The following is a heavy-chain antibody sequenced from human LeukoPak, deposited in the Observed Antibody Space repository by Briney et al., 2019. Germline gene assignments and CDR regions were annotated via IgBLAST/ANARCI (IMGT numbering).Heavy chain of an antibody. Sequence: ASVKVSCKASGYTFTSYYMHWVRQAPGQGLEWMGWISAYNGNTNYAQKLQGRVTMTTDTSTSTAYMELRSLRSDDTAVYYCARSYTYYDILTGYYFDYYYYYMDVWGKGTTVTISS. J-gene: IGHJ6*03. V-gene: IGHV1-18*04. CDR3: ARSYTYYDILTGYYFDYYYYYMDV. D-gene: IGHD3-9*01. CDR2: ISAYNGNT. CDR1: GYTFTSYY.